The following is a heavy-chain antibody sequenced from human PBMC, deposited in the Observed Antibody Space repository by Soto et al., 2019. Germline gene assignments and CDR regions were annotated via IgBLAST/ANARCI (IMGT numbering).Heavy chain of an antibody. CDR1: VCTFAGYY. Sequence: GASVKVSGEASVCTFAGYYIHGVRQSPGQGLEWMGWINPNSGGTNYAQKFQGRVTMTRDTSISTAYMEPSRLRSDDTAVYYCARFSDPCSGGSCYSRVVYYGMDVWGQGTTVTVSS. V-gene: IGHV1-2*02. D-gene: IGHD2-15*01. CDR3: ARFSDPCSGGSCYSRVVYYGMDV. J-gene: IGHJ6*02. CDR2: INPNSGGT.